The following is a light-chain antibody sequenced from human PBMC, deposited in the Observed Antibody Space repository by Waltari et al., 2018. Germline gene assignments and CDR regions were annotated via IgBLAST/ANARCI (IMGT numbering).Light chain of an antibody. Sequence: EIVMTQSPATLSLSSGDRATLSCRASQSVSSNLVWYQQKPGQAPRLLIYDASTRATGIPARFSGSGSGTDFTLTISSLESEDFAVYHCQQYNNWPRVFGRGTKVDIK. CDR3: QQYNNWPRV. V-gene: IGKV3-15*01. J-gene: IGKJ3*01. CDR1: QSVSSN. CDR2: DAS.